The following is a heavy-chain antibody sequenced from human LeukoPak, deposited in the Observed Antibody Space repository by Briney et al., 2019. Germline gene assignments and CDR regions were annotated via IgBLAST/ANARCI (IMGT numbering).Heavy chain of an antibody. J-gene: IGHJ4*02. Sequence: PGGSLRLSCAASGFTFSDYYMSWIRQAPGKGLEWVPYISSSGSTIYYADSVKGRFTISRDNAKNSLYLQMNSLRAEDTAVYYCASGGRRGYSGYPNDYWGQGTLVTVSS. CDR3: ASGGRRGYSGYPNDY. CDR1: GFTFSDYY. D-gene: IGHD5-12*01. V-gene: IGHV3-11*01. CDR2: ISSSGSTI.